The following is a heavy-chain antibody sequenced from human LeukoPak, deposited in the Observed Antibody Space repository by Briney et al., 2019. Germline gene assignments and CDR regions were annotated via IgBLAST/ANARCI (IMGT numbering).Heavy chain of an antibody. CDR2: INYSGST. CDR1: GGSVSSTTYY. D-gene: IGHD3-10*01. CDR3: ARYVVYGSGKYYFDY. J-gene: IGHJ4*02. V-gene: IGHV4-39*01. Sequence: SETLTLTYTVSGGSVSSTTYYWSWIRQPPGKGLEWIASINYSGSTYYNPSLKSRVTISVDTSENQFSLKLSSVTAADTAVYYCARYVVYGSGKYYFDYWGQGTLVTVSS.